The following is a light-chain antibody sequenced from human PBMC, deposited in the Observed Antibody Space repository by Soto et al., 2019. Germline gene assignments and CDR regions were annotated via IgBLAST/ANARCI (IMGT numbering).Light chain of an antibody. CDR2: GTS. Sequence: EIVLTQSPGTLSLSPGERAILSCRASQSVSSNYLAWYQQKPGQAPRLLIYGTSSRATGTPDRFSGSGSGTDFALTISRLESEDFAMYYCQQYGSSPRTFGRGTKVEIK. CDR3: QQYGSSPRT. CDR1: QSVSSNY. J-gene: IGKJ1*01. V-gene: IGKV3-20*01.